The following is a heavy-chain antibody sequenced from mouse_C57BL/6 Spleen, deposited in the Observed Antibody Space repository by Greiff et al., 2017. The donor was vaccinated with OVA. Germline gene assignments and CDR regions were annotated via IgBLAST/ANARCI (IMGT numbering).Heavy chain of an antibody. D-gene: IGHD1-1*01. CDR1: GFTFSDYG. Sequence: EVNVVESGGGLVKPGGSLKLSCAASGFTFSDYGMHWVRQAPEQGLEWVAYISSGSSTIYYADTVKGRFTISRDNATNTLFLQMTSLRSGDTAMDYWAREGDYGGSPAWFAYWGQGTLVTVSA. J-gene: IGHJ3*01. V-gene: IGHV5-17*01. CDR3: AREGDYGGSPAWFAY. CDR2: ISSGSSTI.